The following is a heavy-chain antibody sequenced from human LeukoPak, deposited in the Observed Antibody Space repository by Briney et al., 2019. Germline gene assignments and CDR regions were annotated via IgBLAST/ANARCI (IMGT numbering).Heavy chain of an antibody. CDR2: INYNGGN. Sequence: SETLSLTCSVSGDSVRSYYCIWIRQSPGKGLDWIGHINYNGGNSLSPSLKSRGTLSVDTPKSQFSLRLRSVTAADTAVYYCARSKSDWSFIDYWGQGILVSVSS. D-gene: IGHD2-21*02. V-gene: IGHV4-59*02. CDR1: GDSVRSYY. CDR3: ARSKSDWSFIDY. J-gene: IGHJ4*02.